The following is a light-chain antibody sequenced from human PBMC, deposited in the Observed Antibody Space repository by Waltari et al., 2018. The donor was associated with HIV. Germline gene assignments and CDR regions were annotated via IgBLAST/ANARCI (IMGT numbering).Light chain of an antibody. CDR3: SSYTTSNTPYV. V-gene: IGLV2-14*03. J-gene: IGLJ1*01. CDR1: SIYVGGYKS. CDR2: DVS. Sequence: QSALTQPASVSGSPGQSITTSCVGTSIYVGGYKSVSWCQQHPGTAPRLLIYDVSNRHSGVANRFSGSKSGNTAALTISEVQAEDEADYYCSSYTTSNTPYVFGTGTKVTVL.